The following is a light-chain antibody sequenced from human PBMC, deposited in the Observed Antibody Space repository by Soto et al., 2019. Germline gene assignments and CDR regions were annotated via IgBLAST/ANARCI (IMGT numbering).Light chain of an antibody. CDR2: AAS. J-gene: IGKJ1*01. CDR1: QSISNH. V-gene: IGKV1-39*01. CDR3: QQSYSSPPT. Sequence: DIQMTQSPSSLSASVEDRVIITCRASQSISNHLNWYQQKPGKAPKLLIFAASSLQSGVPSRFSGSRSGPDFTLTISSLQPEDFATXYCQQSYSSPPTFGQGTKVDIK.